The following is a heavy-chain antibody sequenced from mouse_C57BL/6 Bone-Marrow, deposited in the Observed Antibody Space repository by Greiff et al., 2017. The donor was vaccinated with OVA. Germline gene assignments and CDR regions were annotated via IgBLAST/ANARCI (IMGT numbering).Heavy chain of an antibody. V-gene: IGHV1-50*01. Sequence: QVQLQQPGAELVKPGASVKLSCKASGYTFTSYWMQWVKQRPGQGLEWIGEIDPSDSYTNYNQKFKGKATLTVDTSSSTAYMQLSSLTSEDSAVYYCAREDDGYYVDYFDYWGQGTTLTVSS. CDR3: AREDDGYYVDYFDY. D-gene: IGHD2-3*01. CDR2: IDPSDSYT. J-gene: IGHJ2*01. CDR1: GYTFTSYW.